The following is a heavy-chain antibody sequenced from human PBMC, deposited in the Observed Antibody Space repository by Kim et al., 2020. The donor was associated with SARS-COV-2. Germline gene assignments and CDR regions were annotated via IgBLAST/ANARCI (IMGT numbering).Heavy chain of an antibody. D-gene: IGHD3-3*01. V-gene: IGHV4-39*01. Sequence: SETLSLTCTVSGGSISSSSYYWGWIRQPPGKGLEWIGSIYYSGRTYYNPSLKSRVTISVDTSKKQFSLKLSSVTAADTAVYYCARGPSGTIFGVLIHATPFDYWGQRTLVTVSS. CDR2: IYYSGRT. J-gene: IGHJ4*02. CDR1: GGSISSSSYY. CDR3: ARGPSGTIFGVLIHATPFDY.